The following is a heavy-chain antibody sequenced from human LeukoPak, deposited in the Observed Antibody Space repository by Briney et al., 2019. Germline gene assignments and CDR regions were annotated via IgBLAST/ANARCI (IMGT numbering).Heavy chain of an antibody. CDR1: GFTFRSYW. D-gene: IGHD3-10*01. CDR3: ARHNYGYDY. CDR2: IHSDGSST. V-gene: IGHV3-74*01. J-gene: IGHJ4*02. Sequence: GGSLRLSCAASGFTFRSYWMHWVRQAPGKGLVWVSHIHSDGSSTSYADSVQGRLTISRDNAKNTLYLQMNSLRAEDTAVYYCARHNYGYDYWGQGTPVTVSS.